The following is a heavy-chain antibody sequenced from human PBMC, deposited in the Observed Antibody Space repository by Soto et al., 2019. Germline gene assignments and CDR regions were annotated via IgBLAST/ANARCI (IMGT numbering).Heavy chain of an antibody. CDR1: GYTFTSYD. Sequence: ASVKVSCNASGYTFTSYDINWVRQATGQGLEWMGWMNPNSGNTGYAQKFQGRVTMTRNTSISTAYMELSSLRSEDTAVYYCARSSSSWRDAFDIWGQGTMVTVSS. CDR3: ARSSSSWRDAFDI. J-gene: IGHJ3*02. CDR2: MNPNSGNT. V-gene: IGHV1-8*01. D-gene: IGHD6-13*01.